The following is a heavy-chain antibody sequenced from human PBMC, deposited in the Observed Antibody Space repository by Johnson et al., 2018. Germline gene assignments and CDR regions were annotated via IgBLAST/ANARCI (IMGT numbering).Heavy chain of an antibody. CDR2: IIPIFGTA. Sequence: QVQLGQSGAEVKKPGSSVKVSCKASGGTFSSYDISWVRQDPGQGLEWMGGIIPIFGTANYAQKFQGRVTITADESTSTAYMALSSLRSAATAVYCCASDLAGGNPDAFDIWGQGTMVTGSS. J-gene: IGHJ3*02. CDR3: ASDLAGGNPDAFDI. CDR1: GGTFSSYD. V-gene: IGHV1-69*01. D-gene: IGHD4-23*01.